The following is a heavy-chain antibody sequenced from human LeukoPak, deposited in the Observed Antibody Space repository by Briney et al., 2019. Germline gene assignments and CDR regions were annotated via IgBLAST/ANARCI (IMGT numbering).Heavy chain of an antibody. J-gene: IGHJ6*02. V-gene: IGHV1-8*01. D-gene: IGHD5-24*01. CDR2: MNPNSGNT. CDR1: GYTFTSYD. CDR3: ARRRFYYYGMDV. Sequence: VSVKVSCKASGYTFTSYDINWVRQATGQGLEWMGWMNPNSGNTGYAQKFQGRVTMTRNTSISTAYMELSSLRSEDTAVYYCARRRFYYYGMDVWGQGTTVTVSS.